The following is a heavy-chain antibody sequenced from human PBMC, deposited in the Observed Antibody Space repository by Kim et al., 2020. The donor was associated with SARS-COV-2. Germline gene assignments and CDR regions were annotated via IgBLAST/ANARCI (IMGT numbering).Heavy chain of an antibody. CDR3: ASLGRTVRGDSFDY. J-gene: IGHJ4*02. CDR2: INHSGST. V-gene: IGHV4-34*01. CDR1: GGSFSGYY. D-gene: IGHD4-17*01. Sequence: SETLSLTCAVYGGSFSGYYWSWIRQPPGKGLEWIGEINHSGSTNYNPSLKSRVTISVDTSKNQFSLKLSSVTAADTAVYYCASLGRTVRGDSFDYWGQGTLVTVSS.